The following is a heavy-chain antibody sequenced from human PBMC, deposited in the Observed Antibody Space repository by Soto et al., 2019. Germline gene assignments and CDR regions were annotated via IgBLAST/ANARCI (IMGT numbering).Heavy chain of an antibody. D-gene: IGHD3-22*01. CDR3: ARDEGYYYDSSGYRYYYYGMDV. J-gene: IGHJ6*02. Sequence: PGGSLRLSCAASGFTFSSYGMHWVRQAPGKGLEWVAVIWYDGSNKYYADSVKGRFTISRDNSKNTLYLQMNSLRAEDTAVYYCARDEGYYYDSSGYRYYYYGMDVWGQGTTVTVSS. V-gene: IGHV3-33*01. CDR2: IWYDGSNK. CDR1: GFTFSSYG.